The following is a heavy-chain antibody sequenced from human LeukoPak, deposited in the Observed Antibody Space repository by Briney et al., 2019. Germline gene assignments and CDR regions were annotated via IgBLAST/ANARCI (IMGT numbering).Heavy chain of an antibody. V-gene: IGHV1-69*04. CDR2: IIPILGIA. Sequence: VASVKVSCKASGGTFSSYAISWVRQAPGQGLEWMGRIIPILGIANYAQKFQGRVTITADKSTSTAYMELSSLRSEDTAVYYCAGEREYSSSWWYLDYWGQGTLVTVSS. D-gene: IGHD6-13*01. J-gene: IGHJ4*02. CDR3: AGEREYSSSWWYLDY. CDR1: GGTFSSYA.